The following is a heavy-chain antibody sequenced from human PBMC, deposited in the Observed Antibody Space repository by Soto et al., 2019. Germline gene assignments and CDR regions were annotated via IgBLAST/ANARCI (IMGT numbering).Heavy chain of an antibody. J-gene: IGHJ6*02. CDR3: ANDVVQQPPHYYYGMDV. CDR2: IPYDGSDK. CDR1: GFSFSSYA. V-gene: IGHV3-30*18. D-gene: IGHD6-13*01. Sequence: QVQLVESGGGVVQPGRSLRLSCAASGFSFSSYAMYWVRQAPGKGLEWVAAIPYDGSDKYYADSVKGRFTISRDNSKNTLYLQMDSLRGEDSAVYYCANDVVQQPPHYYYGMDVWGQGTTVTVSS.